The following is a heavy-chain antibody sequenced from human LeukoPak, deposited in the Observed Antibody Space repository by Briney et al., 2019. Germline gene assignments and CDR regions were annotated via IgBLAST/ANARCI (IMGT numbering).Heavy chain of an antibody. CDR3: GRGDDYCTSASCWPDY. D-gene: IGHD2-2*01. V-gene: IGHV1-2*02. CDR2: INPNSGAT. Sequence: ASVKVSCKTSAYTFTAYYMHWVRQAPGQGLEWMGLINPNSGATNYAQNFQGRVTMTRDTSISTAYMELSSLRSDDTAVYYCGRGDDYCTSASCWPDYWGQGTLVTVSS. CDR1: AYTFTAYY. J-gene: IGHJ4*02.